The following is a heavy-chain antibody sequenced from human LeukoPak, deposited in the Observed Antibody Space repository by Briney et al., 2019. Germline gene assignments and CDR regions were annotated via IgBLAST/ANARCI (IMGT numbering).Heavy chain of an antibody. V-gene: IGHV4-38-2*01. CDR1: GYSISSGYY. J-gene: IGHJ4*02. CDR2: IYHSGST. CDR3: ARHPSDQLLLFVY. D-gene: IGHD2-2*01. Sequence: SETLSLTCAVSGYSISSGYYWGWIRQPPGKGLEWIGSIYHSGSTYYNPSLKSRVTISVDTSKNQFSLKLSSVTAADTAVYYCARHPSDQLLLFVYWGQGTLVTVSS.